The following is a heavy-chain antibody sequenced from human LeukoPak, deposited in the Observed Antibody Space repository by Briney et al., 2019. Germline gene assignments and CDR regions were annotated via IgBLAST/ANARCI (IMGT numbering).Heavy chain of an antibody. V-gene: IGHV3-23*01. J-gene: IGHJ4*02. CDR1: GFTFNNYA. D-gene: IGHD2-15*01. CDR3: AKGQRGAASATSRLDY. Sequence: GGSLRLSCAASGFTFNNYAMSWVRQAPGKGLEWVSAITGSGGSTYYADSVKGRFTISSDSSKSTLYLQMNSLRAEDTAVYYCAKGQRGAASATSRLDYWGQGTLVPVSS. CDR2: ITGSGGST.